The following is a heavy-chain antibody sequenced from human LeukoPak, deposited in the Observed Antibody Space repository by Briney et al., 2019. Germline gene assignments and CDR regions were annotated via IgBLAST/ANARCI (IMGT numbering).Heavy chain of an antibody. V-gene: IGHV4-59*01. CDR3: ARDRIAVASWQRYWYFDL. CDR1: GGSISSYY. CDR2: IYYSGST. Sequence: SETLSLTCTVSGGSISSYYWSWIRQPPGKGLEWIGYIYYSGSTNYNPSLKSRVTISVDTSKNQFSLKLSSVTAADTAVYYCARDRIAVASWQRYWYFDLWGRGTLVTVSS. D-gene: IGHD6-19*01. J-gene: IGHJ2*01.